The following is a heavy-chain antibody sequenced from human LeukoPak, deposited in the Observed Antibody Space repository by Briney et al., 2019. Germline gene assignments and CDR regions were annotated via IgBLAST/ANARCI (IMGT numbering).Heavy chain of an antibody. J-gene: IGHJ4*02. Sequence: GGSLRLSCAASGFTFSSYSMNWVRQAPGKGLEWVSYISSSSSTIYYADSVKGRFTISRDNAKNSLYLQMNSLRAEDTAVYYCARDLDSFDWLLPFDYWGQGTLVTVSS. CDR1: GFTFSSYS. D-gene: IGHD3-9*01. CDR3: ARDLDSFDWLLPFDY. CDR2: ISSSSSTI. V-gene: IGHV3-48*04.